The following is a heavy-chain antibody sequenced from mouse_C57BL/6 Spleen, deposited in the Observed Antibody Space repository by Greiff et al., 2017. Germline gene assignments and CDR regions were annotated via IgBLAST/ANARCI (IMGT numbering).Heavy chain of an antibody. Sequence: VELQQPGAELVKPGASVKVSCKASGYTFTSYWMHWVKQRPGQGLEWIGRFHPSDSDTNYNQKFKGKATLTVDKSSSTAYMQLSSLTSEDSAVYYCAIGGIEDYYAMDYWGQGTSVTVSS. J-gene: IGHJ4*01. CDR2: FHPSDSDT. CDR1: GYTFTSYW. V-gene: IGHV1-74*01. CDR3: AIGGIEDYYAMDY.